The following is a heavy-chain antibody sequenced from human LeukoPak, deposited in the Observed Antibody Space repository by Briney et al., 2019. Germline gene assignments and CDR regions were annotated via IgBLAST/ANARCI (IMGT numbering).Heavy chain of an antibody. J-gene: IGHJ4*02. Sequence: PSETLSLTCSVSGGSISSGSYYWSWIRQPAGKGPEWIGRIYTSGSSNYNPSLKSRVTISVDTSKNQVSLKLSSVTAADTAVYYCARDKWSGFDYWGQGTLVTVSS. V-gene: IGHV4-61*02. D-gene: IGHD3-3*01. CDR3: ARDKWSGFDY. CDR1: GGSISSGSYY. CDR2: IYTSGSS.